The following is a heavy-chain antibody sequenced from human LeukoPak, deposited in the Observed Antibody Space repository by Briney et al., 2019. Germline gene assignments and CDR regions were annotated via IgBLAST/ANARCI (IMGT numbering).Heavy chain of an antibody. CDR2: ISYDGSNK. CDR1: GFTFSSYA. V-gene: IGHV3-30*04. CDR3: ARDHYGGNPILYYIDY. J-gene: IGHJ4*02. D-gene: IGHD4-23*01. Sequence: GALRLSCAASGFTFSSYAMHWVGQAPGKGLEWVAVISYDGSNKYYADSVKGRFTISIDNSKNTLYLQMNSLRAEDTAVYYCARDHYGGNPILYYIDYWGQGTLVTVSS.